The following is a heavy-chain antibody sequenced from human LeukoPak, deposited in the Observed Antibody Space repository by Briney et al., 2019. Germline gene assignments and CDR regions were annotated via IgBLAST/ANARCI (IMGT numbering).Heavy chain of an antibody. CDR1: GYSFTSYW. V-gene: IGHV5-51*01. CDR2: IYPGDSDT. D-gene: IGHD6-19*01. CDR3: ARHRPYSSGWRHFDY. Sequence: GESLKISCKGSGYSFTSYWIGWVRQMPGKGLEWMGIIYPGDSDTRYSPSFQGQVTISADKSISTAYLQWSSLTASDTAMYYCARHRPYSSGWRHFDYWGQGTLVTVSS. J-gene: IGHJ4*02.